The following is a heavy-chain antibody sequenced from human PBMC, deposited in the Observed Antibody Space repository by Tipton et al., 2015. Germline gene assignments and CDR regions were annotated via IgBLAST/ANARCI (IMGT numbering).Heavy chain of an antibody. J-gene: IGHJ4*02. CDR1: GFTFSSYW. V-gene: IGHV3-7*01. D-gene: IGHD2-15*01. CDR2: IKKDGSEK. CDR3: ARDFRGFCSCCFCFFFDY. Sequence: GSLRLSCAASGFTFSSYWMSWVRQAPGKGLEWVANIKKDGSEKYYVDSVKGRFTISRDNAKNSLYLEINNLRSEDTAVYYCARDFRGFCSCCFCFFFDYLGQGTLVTLSS.